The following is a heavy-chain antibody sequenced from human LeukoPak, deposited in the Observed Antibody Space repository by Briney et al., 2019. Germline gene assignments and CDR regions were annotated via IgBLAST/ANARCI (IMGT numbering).Heavy chain of an antibody. J-gene: IGHJ1*01. Sequence: PSETLSLTCTVTGGSISSSSYYWGWIRQPPGKGLECIGNIYPSGATYYNPSLKSRVTISLDTSKSQFSLRLSSVTAADTAVYYCVQNIPGAVEHWGQGTLVTVSS. CDR3: VQNIPGAVEH. CDR2: IYPSGAT. CDR1: GGSISSSSYY. D-gene: IGHD1-20*01. V-gene: IGHV4-39*01.